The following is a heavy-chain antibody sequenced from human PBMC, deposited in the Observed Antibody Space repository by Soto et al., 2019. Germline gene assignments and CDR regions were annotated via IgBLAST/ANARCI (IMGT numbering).Heavy chain of an antibody. D-gene: IGHD3-10*01. CDR1: GGSISSYY. V-gene: IGHV4-59*01. CDR2: IYYSGST. Sequence: SETLSLTCTVSGGSISSYYWSWIRQPPGKGLEWIGYIYYSGSTNYNPSLKSRVTISVDTSKNQFSLKLSSVTAADTAVYYCASGMVRGVMHIDYWGQGTLVTVSS. J-gene: IGHJ4*02. CDR3: ASGMVRGVMHIDY.